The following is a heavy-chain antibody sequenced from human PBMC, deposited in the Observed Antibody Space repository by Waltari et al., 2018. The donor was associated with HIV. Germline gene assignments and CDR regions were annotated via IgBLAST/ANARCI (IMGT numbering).Heavy chain of an antibody. V-gene: IGHV1-3*01. J-gene: IGHJ4*02. Sequence: QVQLVQSGAEVKKPGASVKVSCKASGYTFTSYAMHWVRQAPGQRLEWMGWINAGNGNTKYSQKFQGRVTITRDTSASTAYMELSSLRSEDTAVYYCARDHHLGYCSGGSCYSAEYWGQGTLVTVSS. CDR1: GYTFTSYA. D-gene: IGHD2-15*01. CDR3: ARDHHLGYCSGGSCYSAEY. CDR2: INAGNGNT.